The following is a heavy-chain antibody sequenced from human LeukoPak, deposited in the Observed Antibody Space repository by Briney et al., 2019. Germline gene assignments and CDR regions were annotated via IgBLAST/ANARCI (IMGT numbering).Heavy chain of an antibody. CDR1: GFTFSSYA. CDR3: AKDGPLFGYSSGWYYFDY. V-gene: IGHV3-23*01. D-gene: IGHD6-19*01. Sequence: GGSLRLSCAASGFTFSSYAMSWVRQAPGKGLEWVSAISGSGGSTYYADSVKGRFTISRDNSKNTLYLQMNSLRAEDTAVYYCAKDGPLFGYSSGWYYFDYWGQGTLVTVSS. CDR2: ISGSGGST. J-gene: IGHJ4*02.